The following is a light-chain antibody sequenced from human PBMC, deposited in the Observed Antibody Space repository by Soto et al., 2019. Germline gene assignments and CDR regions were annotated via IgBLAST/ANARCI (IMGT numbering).Light chain of an antibody. J-gene: IGKJ4*01. CDR2: AAS. Sequence: DIQMTQSPSSVSASVGDRVTITCRASQGISSWFVWYQQKPGKHPKLLIYAASSLQSGDPSRFRGSGYVTDFTPTISSLQPEDFATYCCQKANSFPFTFRGGTKVEIK. V-gene: IGKV1-12*01. CDR3: QKANSFPFT. CDR1: QGISSW.